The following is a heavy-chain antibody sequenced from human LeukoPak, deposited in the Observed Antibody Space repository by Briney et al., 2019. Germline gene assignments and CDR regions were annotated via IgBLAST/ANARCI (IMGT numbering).Heavy chain of an antibody. J-gene: IGHJ5*02. V-gene: IGHV3-30-3*01. CDR2: ISYDGSSK. CDR1: GFIFGVYA. CDR3: VRQDGTRFDP. Sequence: PGVSLRLSCAASGFIFGVYAMHWVRQAPGKGLEWVAVISYDGSSKYYADSVKGRFTISRDNSKNTLYLQMNSLRAEDTAVYYCVRQDGTRFDPWGQGALVTASS.